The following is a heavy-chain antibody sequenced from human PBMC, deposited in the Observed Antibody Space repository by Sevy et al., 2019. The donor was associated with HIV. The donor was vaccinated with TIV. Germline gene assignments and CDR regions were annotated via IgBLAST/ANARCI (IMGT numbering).Heavy chain of an antibody. Sequence: ASVKVSCKASGYTFTSYYMHWVRQAPGQGLEWMGIINPSGGSPSYAQKFQGRVTMTRDTSTSTVYMELSSLRSEDTAVYYCARLGSVCSGGSCAAFDIWGQGTMVTVSS. V-gene: IGHV1-46*01. CDR3: ARLGSVCSGGSCAAFDI. J-gene: IGHJ3*02. CDR1: GYTFTSYY. D-gene: IGHD2-15*01. CDR2: INPSGGSP.